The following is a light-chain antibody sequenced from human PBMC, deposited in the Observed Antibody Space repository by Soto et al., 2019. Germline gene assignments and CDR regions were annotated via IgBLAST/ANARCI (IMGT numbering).Light chain of an antibody. J-gene: IGKJ2*01. CDR1: QSILYSSNNKDF. Sequence: DILMTQSPDSLAVSLGERATINCTSSQSILYSSNNKDFLAWYQQKPGQPPKLLIHWASSREFGVPDRFSGSGSGTDFTLTISRLQAEDLAVYFCQQYFSFPYTCGQGTKLEIK. CDR3: QQYFSFPYT. V-gene: IGKV4-1*01. CDR2: WAS.